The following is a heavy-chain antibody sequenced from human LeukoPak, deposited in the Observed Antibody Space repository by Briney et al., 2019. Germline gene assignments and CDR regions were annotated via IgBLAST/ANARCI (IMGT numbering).Heavy chain of an antibody. CDR2: INPNSGGT. V-gene: IGHV1-2*02. CDR3: ASIPGYCTNGVWPREDWFDP. CDR1: GYTFTGYY. D-gene: IGHD2-8*01. J-gene: IGHJ5*02. Sequence: ASVKVSCKASGYTFTGYYMHWVRHAPGQGLEWMGWINPNSGGTNYAQKVQGRVTMTRDTSISTAYMELSRLRSDDTAVYYCASIPGYCTNGVWPREDWFDPWGQGTLVTVSS.